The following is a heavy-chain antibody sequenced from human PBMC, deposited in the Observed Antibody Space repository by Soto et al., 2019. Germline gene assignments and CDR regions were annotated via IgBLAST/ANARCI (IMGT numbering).Heavy chain of an antibody. J-gene: IGHJ5*02. D-gene: IGHD3-10*01. CDR3: ARAGSGSYYNSNWFDP. V-gene: IGHV1-2*04. CDR1: GYTFTGYY. CDR2: INPNSGGT. Sequence: ASVKVSCKASGYTFTGYYMHWVRQAPGQGLEWMGWINPNSGGTNYAQKFQGWVTMTRDTSISTAYMELSRLRSDDTAVYYCARAGSGSYYNSNWFDPWGQGTLVTVSS.